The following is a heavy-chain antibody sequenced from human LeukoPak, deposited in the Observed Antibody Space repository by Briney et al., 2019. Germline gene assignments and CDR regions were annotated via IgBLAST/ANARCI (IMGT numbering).Heavy chain of an antibody. Sequence: GASVKVSCKASGGTFSSYAISWVRQAPGQGLEWMGGIIPIFGTANYAQKFQGRVTITTDESTSTAYMELSRLRSDDTAVYYCARGTRTTIFGVVQYYMDVWGKGTTVTVSS. V-gene: IGHV1-69*05. D-gene: IGHD3-3*01. CDR1: GGTFSSYA. CDR2: IIPIFGTA. J-gene: IGHJ6*03. CDR3: ARGTRTTIFGVVQYYMDV.